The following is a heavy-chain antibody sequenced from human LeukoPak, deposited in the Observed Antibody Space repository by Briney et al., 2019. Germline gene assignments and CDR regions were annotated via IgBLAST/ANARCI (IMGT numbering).Heavy chain of an antibody. J-gene: IGHJ4*02. Sequence: KPSETLSLTCAVYGGPFSGYYWSWIRQPPGKGQERIGEINHSGSTNYNPSLKSRVTISVDTSKNQFSLKLSSVTAADTAVYYCASLPRGSSSWYSRYFDYWGQGTLVTVSS. V-gene: IGHV4-34*01. D-gene: IGHD6-13*01. CDR1: GGPFSGYY. CDR2: INHSGST. CDR3: ASLPRGSSSWYSRYFDY.